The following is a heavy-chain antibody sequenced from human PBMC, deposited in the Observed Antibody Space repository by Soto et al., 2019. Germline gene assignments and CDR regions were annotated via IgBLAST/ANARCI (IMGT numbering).Heavy chain of an antibody. CDR1: GYTFTSYD. D-gene: IGHD1-1*01. V-gene: IGHV1-8*01. J-gene: IGHJ4*02. Sequence: APVKVSCKASGYTFTSYDIYWVRQATGQGLEWMGWLNPNTGNSGYAQKSQGRITVTSDTSINTVHMELSSLRSEDTAVYYCARRAETNGWNGFGADKYYFDFWGQGTLVTVSS. CDR2: LNPNTGNS. CDR3: ARRAETNGWNGFGADKYYFDF.